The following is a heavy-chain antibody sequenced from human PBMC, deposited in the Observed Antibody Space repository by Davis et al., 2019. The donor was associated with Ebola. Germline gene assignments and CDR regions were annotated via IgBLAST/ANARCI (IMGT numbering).Heavy chain of an antibody. V-gene: IGHV1-18*04. CDR3: ARVQMERRGYYYYYMDV. Sequence: ASVTVSCKASGDTFTNYGISWVRQAPGQGLEWMGWISTYNASTNYAQNLQGRVTMTTDTSTSTAYMELRSLRSDDTAVYYCARVQMERRGYYYYYMDVWGKGTTVTVSS. J-gene: IGHJ6*03. D-gene: IGHD1-1*01. CDR1: GDTFTNYG. CDR2: ISTYNAST.